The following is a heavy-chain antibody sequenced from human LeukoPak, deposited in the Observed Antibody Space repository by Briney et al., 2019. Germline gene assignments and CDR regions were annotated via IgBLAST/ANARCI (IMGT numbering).Heavy chain of an antibody. D-gene: IGHD2-15*01. Sequence: ASVKVSCKASGYTFTGYYMHWVRQAPGQGLEWMGWINPNSGGTNYAQKFQGRVTMTRDTSISTAYMELSRLRSDDTAVYYCAKDLVEYCSGGSCYSGYWGQGTLVTVSS. CDR1: GYTFTGYY. CDR3: AKDLVEYCSGGSCYSGY. V-gene: IGHV1-2*02. J-gene: IGHJ4*02. CDR2: INPNSGGT.